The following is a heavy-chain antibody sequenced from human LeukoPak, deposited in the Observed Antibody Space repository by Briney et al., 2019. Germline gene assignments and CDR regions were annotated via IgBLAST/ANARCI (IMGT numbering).Heavy chain of an antibody. D-gene: IGHD6-13*01. CDR2: IRYDGSNK. CDR1: GFTFSSYG. Sequence: PGGSLRLSCAASGFTFSSYGMHWVRQAPGKGLEWVTFIRYDGSNKYYAGSVKGRFTISRDNSKNTLYLRMNSLRAEDTAVYYCAKEAYIDSSSWYDYWGQGTLVTVSS. V-gene: IGHV3-30*02. J-gene: IGHJ4*02. CDR3: AKEAYIDSSSWYDY.